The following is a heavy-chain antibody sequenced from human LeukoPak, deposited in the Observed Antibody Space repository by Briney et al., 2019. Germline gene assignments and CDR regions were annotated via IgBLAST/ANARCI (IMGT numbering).Heavy chain of an antibody. CDR2: IYYSGST. CDR1: GGSISSYY. D-gene: IGHD6-19*01. Sequence: SSETLSLTCTVSGGSISSYYWSWIRQPPGKGLEWIGYIYYSGSTNYNPSLKGRVTISVDTSKNQFSLKLSSVTAADTAVYYCARDRYSSGWFDHWGQGTLVTVSS. CDR3: ARDRYSSGWFDH. J-gene: IGHJ5*02. V-gene: IGHV4-59*01.